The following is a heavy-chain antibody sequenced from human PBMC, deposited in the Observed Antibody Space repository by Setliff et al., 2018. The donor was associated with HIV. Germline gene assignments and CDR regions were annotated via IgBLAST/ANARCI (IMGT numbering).Heavy chain of an antibody. D-gene: IGHD2-15*01. CDR2: IYYSGNT. CDR3: AKGTPSCSFCFDS. J-gene: IGHJ4*02. CDR1: GGSIGTANW. V-gene: IGHV4-4*02. Sequence: SETLSLTCAVSGGSIGTANWWSWVRQPPGQGLEWIGEIYYSGNTNYNPSLKSRVTMSVDKPKNHLSLKLSSVTAADTALYYCAKGTPSCSFCFDSWGLGTLVTVSS.